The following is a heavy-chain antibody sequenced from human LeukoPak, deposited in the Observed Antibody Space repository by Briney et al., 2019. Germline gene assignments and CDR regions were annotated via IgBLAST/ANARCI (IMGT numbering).Heavy chain of an antibody. CDR3: ARHPLHYYDFWSGYYLDAFDI. V-gene: IGHV4-34*01. D-gene: IGHD3-3*01. CDR1: GGSFSAYY. J-gene: IGHJ3*02. CDR2: INHSGST. Sequence: PSQTLSLTCAVYGGSFSAYYWSWIRQPPGKGLEWIGEINHSGSTNYNPSLKSRVTISLDTSKNQFSLKVIPMTAADTAVYYCARHPLHYYDFWSGYYLDAFDIWGQGTMVTVSS.